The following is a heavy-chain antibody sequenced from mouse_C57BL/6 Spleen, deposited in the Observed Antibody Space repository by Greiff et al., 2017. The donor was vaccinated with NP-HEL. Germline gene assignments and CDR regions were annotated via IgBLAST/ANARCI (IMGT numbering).Heavy chain of an antibody. CDR2: IYPGDGDT. V-gene: IGHV1-80*01. D-gene: IGHD4-1*02. CDR3: ARSTGTRYAMDY. CDR1: GYAFSSYW. Sequence: VQLQQSGAELVKPGASVKISCKASGYAFSSYWMNWVKQRPGKGLEWIGQIYPGDGDTNYNGKFKGKATLTADKSSSTAYMQLSSLTSEDSAVYFCARSTGTRYAMDYWGQGTSVTVSS. J-gene: IGHJ4*01.